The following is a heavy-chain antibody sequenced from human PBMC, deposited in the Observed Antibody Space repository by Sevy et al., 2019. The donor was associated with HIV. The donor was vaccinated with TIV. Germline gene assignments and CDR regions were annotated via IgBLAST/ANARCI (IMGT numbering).Heavy chain of an antibody. D-gene: IGHD6-19*01. CDR2: ISAGSTTI. V-gene: IGHV3-48*02. J-gene: IGHJ4*02. CDR3: ARLHYRSGWLDY. Sequence: GGSLRLSCAASGFSFTTYSMNWVRQAPGKGLEWVSYISAGSTTIYYADSVKGRFTISRDNAKNSLYLQMNSLRDDDTAVYYCARLHYRSGWLDYRGQGTLVTVSS. CDR1: GFSFTTYS.